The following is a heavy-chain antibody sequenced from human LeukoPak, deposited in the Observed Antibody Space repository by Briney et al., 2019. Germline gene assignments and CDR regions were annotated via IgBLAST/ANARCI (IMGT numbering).Heavy chain of an antibody. CDR2: INAGSGYT. CDR1: GYTFTSYA. Sequence: GASVKVSCKASGYTFTSYAMHWVRQAPGQRLEWMGWINAGSGYTKYSQRFQGRVTITRDTSASTADMELSSLTSEDTAVYYCARYSGSGSFDWWGQGTLVTVSS. D-gene: IGHD3-10*01. V-gene: IGHV1-3*01. J-gene: IGHJ4*02. CDR3: ARYSGSGSFDW.